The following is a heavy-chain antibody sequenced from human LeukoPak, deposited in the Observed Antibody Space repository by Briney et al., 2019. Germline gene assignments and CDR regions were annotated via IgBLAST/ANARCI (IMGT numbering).Heavy chain of an antibody. CDR1: GFTFSTYF. CDR2: IASDGSHT. D-gene: IGHD2-8*01. CDR3: SKKKQDTNLHSGAFDN. J-gene: IGHJ3*02. Sequence: GGSLRLSCAASGFTFSTYFMHWVRQAPGKGLEWVADIASDGSHTFYVESVKGRFTISRDNSKNTLYLQMNSLRAEDTAVYFLSKKKQDTNLHSGAFDNWGQRTMVTVSS. V-gene: IGHV3-30-3*02.